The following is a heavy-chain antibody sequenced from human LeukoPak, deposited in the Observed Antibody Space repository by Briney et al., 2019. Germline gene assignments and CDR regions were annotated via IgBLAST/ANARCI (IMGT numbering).Heavy chain of an antibody. CDR3: TLGYGSGSYNY. D-gene: IGHD3-10*01. J-gene: IGHJ4*02. V-gene: IGHV4-59*01. Sequence: SETLSLTCTVSGVSISSYYWSWIRQPPGMGLEWIGYIYYSGSTNYNPSLKSRVTISVDTSKNKFSLKLSSVTAADTAVYYCTLGYGSGSYNYWGRGTLVTVSS. CDR1: GVSISSYY. CDR2: IYYSGST.